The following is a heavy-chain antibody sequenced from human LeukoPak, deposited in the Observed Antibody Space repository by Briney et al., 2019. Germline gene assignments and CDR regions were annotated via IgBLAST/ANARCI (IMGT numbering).Heavy chain of an antibody. V-gene: IGHV5-51*01. CDR2: IYLGDSDT. D-gene: IGHD2-21*02. CDR1: GYSFPNYW. Sequence: GESLKISCKGSGYSFPNYWIGWVRQMPGKGLECMGVIYLGDSDTRYSPSFQGQVTISADKSISTAYLQWSSLKASDTAMYYCARPPYCGGDCYPNWFDPWGQGTLVTVSS. J-gene: IGHJ5*02. CDR3: ARPPYCGGDCYPNWFDP.